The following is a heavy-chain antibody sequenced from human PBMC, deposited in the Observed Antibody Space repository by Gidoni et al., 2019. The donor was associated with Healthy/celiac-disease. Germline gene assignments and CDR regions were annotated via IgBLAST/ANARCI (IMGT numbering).Heavy chain of an antibody. Sequence: EVQLLESGGGLVQPGGSGLTFSSDAMSWVRLAQGKGLEWVSAISGSGGSTYYADSVKGRFTISRDNSKNTLYLQMNSLRAEDTAVYYCAAYGSGYSRAFDIWGQGTMVTVSS. CDR2: ISGSGGST. CDR3: AAYGSGYSRAFDI. CDR1: GLTFSSDA. V-gene: IGHV3-23*01. J-gene: IGHJ3*02. D-gene: IGHD3-22*01.